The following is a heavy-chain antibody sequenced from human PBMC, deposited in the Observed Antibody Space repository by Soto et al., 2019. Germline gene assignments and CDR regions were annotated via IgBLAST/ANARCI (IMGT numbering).Heavy chain of an antibody. CDR3: ARQPPDPYSSGWYGPFDP. J-gene: IGHJ5*02. CDR2: IYYSGST. Sequence: SETLSLTCTVSGGSISSYYWSWIRQPPGKGLEWIGYIYYSGSTNYNPSLKSRVTISVDTSKNQFSLKLSSVTAADTAVYYCARQPPDPYSSGWYGPFDPWGQGTLVTVSS. CDR1: GGSISSYY. V-gene: IGHV4-59*08. D-gene: IGHD6-19*01.